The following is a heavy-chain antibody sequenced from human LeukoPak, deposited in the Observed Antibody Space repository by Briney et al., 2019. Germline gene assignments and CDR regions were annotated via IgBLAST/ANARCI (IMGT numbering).Heavy chain of an antibody. D-gene: IGHD2-15*01. Sequence: GGSLRLSCAASGLTVSSNYMSWVRQAPGKGLEWVSVIYSGGSTYYADSVKGRFTISRDNSKNTLYLQMNSLRAEDTAVYYCARDGVAPGLYFDSWGQGTLATVSS. CDR3: ARDGVAPGLYFDS. CDR1: GLTVSSNY. J-gene: IGHJ4*02. V-gene: IGHV3-66*01. CDR2: IYSGGST.